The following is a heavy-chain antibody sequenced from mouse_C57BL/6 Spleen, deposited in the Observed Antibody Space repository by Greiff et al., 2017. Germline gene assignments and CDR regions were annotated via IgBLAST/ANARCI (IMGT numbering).Heavy chain of an antibody. Sequence: QVQLKQPGAELVKPGASVKMSCKASGYTFTSYWITWVKQRPGQGLEWIGDIYPGSGSTNYNEKFKSKATLTVDTSSSTAYMQLSSLTSEDSAVYYCARVTGYDIYAMDYWGQGTSVTVSS. CDR2: IYPGSGST. V-gene: IGHV1-55*01. J-gene: IGHJ4*01. CDR3: ARVTGYDIYAMDY. CDR1: GYTFTSYW. D-gene: IGHD2-2*01.